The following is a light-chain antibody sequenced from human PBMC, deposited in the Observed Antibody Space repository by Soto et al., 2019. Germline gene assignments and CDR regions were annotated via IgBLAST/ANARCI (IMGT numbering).Light chain of an antibody. CDR2: GAS. V-gene: IGKV3-20*01. J-gene: IGKJ1*01. CDR3: QQYGSSPWT. Sequence: EIVLTQSPGTLSLSTGERATLSCRASQRVSSSYLAWYQQKPGQAPRLLMYGASSRATGFPDRFSGSGSGTDFTLTICRLEPEDFAVYYCQQYGSSPWTFGQGTKVDIK. CDR1: QRVSSSY.